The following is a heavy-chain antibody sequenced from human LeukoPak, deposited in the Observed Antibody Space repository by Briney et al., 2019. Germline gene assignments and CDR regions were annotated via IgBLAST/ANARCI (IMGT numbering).Heavy chain of an antibody. V-gene: IGHV4-39*07. J-gene: IGHJ5*02. D-gene: IGHD6-13*01. CDR1: GGSISSSSYY. Sequence: SETLSLTCTVSGGSISSSSYYWGWLRQPPGKGLEWIGSIYYSGSTYYNPSLKSRVTISVDTSKNQFSLKLSSVTAADTAVYYCARADIHLKAAAGTGTFDPWGQGTLVTVSS. CDR3: ARADIHLKAAAGTGTFDP. CDR2: IYYSGST.